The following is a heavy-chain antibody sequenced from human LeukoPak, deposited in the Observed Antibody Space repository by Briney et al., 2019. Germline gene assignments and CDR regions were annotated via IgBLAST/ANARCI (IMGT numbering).Heavy chain of an antibody. Sequence: GGSLRLSCAASGFTFSDYHMSWIRQAPGKGLEWVSYISSSGSTIYYADSVKGRFTISRDNAKNSLYLQMNSLRAEDTAVYYCAREDSSSARGLDYWGQGTLVTVSS. J-gene: IGHJ4*02. V-gene: IGHV3-11*04. CDR1: GFTFSDYH. CDR2: ISSSGSTI. D-gene: IGHD6-6*01. CDR3: AREDSSSARGLDY.